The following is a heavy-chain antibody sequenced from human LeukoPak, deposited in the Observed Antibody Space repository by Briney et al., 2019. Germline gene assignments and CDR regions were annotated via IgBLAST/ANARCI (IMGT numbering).Heavy chain of an antibody. CDR3: ARYIGVGNIAGWFDP. J-gene: IGHJ5*02. CDR2: IYPGDSDT. CDR1: AYIFSTYW. D-gene: IGHD6-19*01. V-gene: IGHV5-51*01. Sequence: GESLKISCQVSAYIFSTYWIGWVRQMPGKGLEWMGIIYPGDSDTRYSPSFQGQVTISADKSISTAYLQWSSLKASDTAMYYCARYIGVGNIAGWFDPWGQGTLVTVSS.